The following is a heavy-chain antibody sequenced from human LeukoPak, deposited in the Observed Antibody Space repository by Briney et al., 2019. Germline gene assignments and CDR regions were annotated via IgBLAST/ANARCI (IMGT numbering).Heavy chain of an antibody. J-gene: IGHJ3*02. D-gene: IGHD5-18*01. CDR3: ARATEPYSYGYGDGDAFDI. V-gene: IGHV3-30*04. Sequence: PGGSLRLSCAASGFTFSSYTMHWVRQAPGKGLEWVAVISYDGSNKYYADSVKGRFTISRDNSKNTLYLQMNSLRAEDTAVYYCARATEPYSYGYGDGDAFDIWGQGTMVTVSS. CDR2: ISYDGSNK. CDR1: GFTFSSYT.